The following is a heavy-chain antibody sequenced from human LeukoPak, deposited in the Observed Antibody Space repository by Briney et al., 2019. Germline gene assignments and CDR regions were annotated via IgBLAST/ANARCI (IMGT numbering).Heavy chain of an antibody. CDR2: FDPEHGET. V-gene: IGHV1-24*01. CDR3: ARGSYGETYFDI. J-gene: IGHJ3*02. Sequence: ASAKVSCKVSGYTLTELSMHWVRQAPGKGLEWMGGFDPEHGETVYAQKFQGRVTITADESTSTAYMELSSLRSEDTAVYYCARGSYGETYFDIWGQGTMVTVSS. D-gene: IGHD3-10*01. CDR1: GYTLTELS.